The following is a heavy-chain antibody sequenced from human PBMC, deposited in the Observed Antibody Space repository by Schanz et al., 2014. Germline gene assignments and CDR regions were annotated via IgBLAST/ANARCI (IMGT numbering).Heavy chain of an antibody. CDR1: GYTFTTYA. D-gene: IGHD5-12*01. CDR2: ISTYNGNT. J-gene: IGHJ4*02. V-gene: IGHV1-18*01. CDR3: ARTGYDPSLTH. Sequence: QVQLVQSGSELKKPGASVNISCKASGYTFTTYALNWVRQAPGQGLEWMGCISTYNGNTNYAQKLQGRVTMTTDTSTSTAFLEVNSLRSEDTAVYYCARTGYDPSLTHWGQGTLVTVSS.